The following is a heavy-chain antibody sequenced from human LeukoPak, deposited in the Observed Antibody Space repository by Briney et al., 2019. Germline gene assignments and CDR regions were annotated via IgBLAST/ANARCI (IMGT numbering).Heavy chain of an antibody. Sequence: SETLSLTCTVSGGSISSSRNYWGWIRQPPGKRLEWIGSIHYSGSIYYSPSLKSRVTISVDMSKNQFSLKLTSVTAADMAVYYCARQGSNWYFEYFQHWGQGTLVTVSS. J-gene: IGHJ1*01. CDR1: GGSISSSRNY. CDR3: ARQGSNWYFEYFQH. V-gene: IGHV4-39*01. CDR2: IHYSGSI. D-gene: IGHD4-11*01.